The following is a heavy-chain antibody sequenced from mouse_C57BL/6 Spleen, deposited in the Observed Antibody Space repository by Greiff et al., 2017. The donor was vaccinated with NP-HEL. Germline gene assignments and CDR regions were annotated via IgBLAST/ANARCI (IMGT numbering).Heavy chain of an antibody. V-gene: IGHV14-4*01. J-gene: IGHJ1*03. CDR1: GFNIKDDY. D-gene: IGHD2-4*01. Sequence: EVQLQQSGAELVRPGASVKLSCTASGFNIKDDYMHWVKQRPEQGLEWIGWIDPENGDTEYASKFQGKATITADTSSNTAYLQLSSLTSEDTAVYYCTTRGMITTDWYFDVWGTGTTVTVSS. CDR3: TTRGMITTDWYFDV. CDR2: IDPENGDT.